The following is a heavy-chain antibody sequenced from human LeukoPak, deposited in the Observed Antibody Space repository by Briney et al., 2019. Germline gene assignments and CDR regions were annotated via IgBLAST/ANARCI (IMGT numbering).Heavy chain of an antibody. V-gene: IGHV4-59*01. J-gene: IGHJ4*02. CDR2: IYYSGST. CDR3: ARVGCSSTSCYTETFDY. CDR1: GGSISSYY. D-gene: IGHD2-2*02. Sequence: SETLSLTCIVSGGSISSYYWSWIRQPPRKGLEWIGYIYYSGSTNYNPSLKSRVTISVDTSKNQFSLKLSSVTAADTAVYYCARVGCSSTSCYTETFDYWGQGTLVTVSS.